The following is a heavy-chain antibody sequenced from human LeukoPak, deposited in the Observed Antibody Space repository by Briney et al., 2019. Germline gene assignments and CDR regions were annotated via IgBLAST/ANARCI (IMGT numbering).Heavy chain of an antibody. J-gene: IGHJ4*02. Sequence: GESLKISCKGSGYSFTSYWIGWVRQMPGKGLEWMGIIYPGDSDTRYSSSFQGQVTISADKSISTAYLQWSSLKASDTAMYYCARLALSYYDFWSGSPFDYWGQGTLVTVSS. CDR1: GYSFTSYW. CDR2: IYPGDSDT. V-gene: IGHV5-51*01. D-gene: IGHD3-3*01. CDR3: ARLALSYYDFWSGSPFDY.